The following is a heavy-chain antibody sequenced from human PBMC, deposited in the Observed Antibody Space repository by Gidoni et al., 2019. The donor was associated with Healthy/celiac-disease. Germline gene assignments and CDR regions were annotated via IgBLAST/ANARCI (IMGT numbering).Heavy chain of an antibody. CDR3: ARDSLDYDILTGYYSSFDY. V-gene: IGHV3-33*01. CDR2: IWYDGSNK. D-gene: IGHD3-9*01. Sequence: QVQLVESGGGVVQPGRSLRLSCAASGFSFSSYGLHWVRQAPGKGLEWVAVIWYDGSNKYYADSVKGRFTISRDNSKNTLYLQMNSLRAEDTAVYYCARDSLDYDILTGYYSSFDYWGQGTLVTVSS. J-gene: IGHJ4*02. CDR1: GFSFSSYG.